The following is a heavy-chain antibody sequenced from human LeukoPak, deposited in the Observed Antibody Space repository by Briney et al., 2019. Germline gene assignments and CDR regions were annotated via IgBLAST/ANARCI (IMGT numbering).Heavy chain of an antibody. V-gene: IGHV4-59*01. J-gene: IGHJ3*02. Sequence: KTSETLSLTCTVSGASISNYYWTWIRQPPGKGLDWFGYFYYSGSTNYRPSLKSRVTISVDTSKNQVSLRLRSVTAADTAVYYCARGLRNRSSGTRFDVFDIWGQGTMVTVSS. CDR3: ARGLRNRSSGTRFDVFDI. CDR1: GASISNYY. CDR2: FYYSGST. D-gene: IGHD6-6*01.